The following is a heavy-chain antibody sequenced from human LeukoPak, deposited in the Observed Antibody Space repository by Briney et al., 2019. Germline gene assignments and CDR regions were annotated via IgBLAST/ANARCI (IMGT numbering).Heavy chain of an antibody. CDR1: GFTFSSYV. Sequence: GGSLRLSCAASGFTFSSYVMSLVRQAPGKGLEWVSAISGSGGNTYYADSVKGRFTISRDNSKNTLYLQMNSLRAEDTAVYYSARADYGDYGYFDYWGQGTLVTVSS. D-gene: IGHD4-17*01. J-gene: IGHJ4*02. CDR2: ISGSGGNT. V-gene: IGHV3-23*01. CDR3: ARADYGDYGYFDY.